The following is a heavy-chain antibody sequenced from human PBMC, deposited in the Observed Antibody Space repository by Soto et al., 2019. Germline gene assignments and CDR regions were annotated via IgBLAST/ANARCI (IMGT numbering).Heavy chain of an antibody. CDR2: FDPEDGET. CDR1: GYTLTELS. V-gene: IGHV1-24*01. Sequence: QVQLVQSGAEVKKPGASVKVSCKVSGYTLTELSMHWVRQAPGKGLEWMGGFDPEDGETIYAQKFQDRVTMTEDTSTDTAYMEMSSLRSEDTAVYYCATGPPSTTVTNSPFDYWGQGTLVTVSS. J-gene: IGHJ4*02. D-gene: IGHD4-17*01. CDR3: ATGPPSTTVTNSPFDY.